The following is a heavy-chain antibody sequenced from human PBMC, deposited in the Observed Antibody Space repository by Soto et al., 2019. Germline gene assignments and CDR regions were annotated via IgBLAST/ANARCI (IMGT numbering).Heavy chain of an antibody. CDR3: ATSRGFYAAMDV. CDR2: INAGNGNT. V-gene: IGHV1-3*01. D-gene: IGHD3-16*01. CDR1: GYTFTSYA. Sequence: ASVKVSCKASGYTFTSYAMHWVRQAPGQRLEWMGWINAGNGNTKYSQKFQGRVTITRDKSASTAYMELSSLRSEDTAVYYCATSRGFYAAMDVWGQGTTVTVS. J-gene: IGHJ6*02.